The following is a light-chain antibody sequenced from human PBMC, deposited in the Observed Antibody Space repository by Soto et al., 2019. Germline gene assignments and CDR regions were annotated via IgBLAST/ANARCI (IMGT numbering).Light chain of an antibody. Sequence: QSALTQPRSVSGSPGQSVTISCTGTSTDVGHSNSVSWYRQHPGKAPKLIIYDVTHRPSGVPERFSGSKSGNMASLTISGLQAEDEGDYYCCSYAGARVFGGGTKLTVL. CDR1: STDVGHSNS. CDR2: DVT. V-gene: IGLV2-11*01. J-gene: IGLJ3*02. CDR3: CSYAGARV.